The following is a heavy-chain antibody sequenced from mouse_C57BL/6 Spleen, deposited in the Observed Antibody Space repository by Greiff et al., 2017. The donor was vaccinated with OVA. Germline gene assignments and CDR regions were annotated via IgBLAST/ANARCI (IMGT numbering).Heavy chain of an antibody. CDR2: IDPSDGYT. Sequence: QVQLQQPGAELVKPGASVKLSCKASGYTFTSYCMQWVKQRPGQGLEWIGEIDPSDGYTNYNQKFKGKATLTVDTSSSTAYIQLSSLTSEDSAVYYWARTATWYFDYWGQGTTLTVSS. CDR3: ARTATWYFDY. J-gene: IGHJ2*01. V-gene: IGHV1-50*01. CDR1: GYTFTSYC. D-gene: IGHD1-1*01.